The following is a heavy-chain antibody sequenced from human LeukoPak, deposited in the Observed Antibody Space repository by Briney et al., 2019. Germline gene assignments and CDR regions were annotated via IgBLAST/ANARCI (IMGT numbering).Heavy chain of an antibody. J-gene: IGHJ3*02. CDR2: ISISSSYL. CDR3: ARDKNWGSGAFDI. Sequence: GGSLRLSCAASGFTFSSYSMIWVRQAPGKGLEWVSSISISSSYLYYADSVEGRFTISRDNAKNSLYLQMNSLRAEDTAVYYCARDKNWGSGAFDIWGQGTMVTVSS. CDR1: GFTFSSYS. V-gene: IGHV3-21*01. D-gene: IGHD7-27*01.